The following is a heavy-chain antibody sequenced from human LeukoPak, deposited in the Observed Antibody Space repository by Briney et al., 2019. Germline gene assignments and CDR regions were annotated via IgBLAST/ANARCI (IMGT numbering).Heavy chain of an antibody. CDR2: IYYSGST. Sequence: SESLSLTCTVSGASISSYYWSWIRQPPGKGLEWIGYIYYSGSTNYNPSLKTRVTISGDTSKNTFSLKLSSVTAADTAVYYCAGEMATIIDSWGQGTLVTVSS. J-gene: IGHJ4*02. CDR3: AGEMATIIDS. V-gene: IGHV4-59*01. D-gene: IGHD5-24*01. CDR1: GASISSYY.